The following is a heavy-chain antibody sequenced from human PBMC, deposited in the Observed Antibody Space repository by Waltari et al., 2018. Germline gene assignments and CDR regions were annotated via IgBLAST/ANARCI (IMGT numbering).Heavy chain of an antibody. CDR1: GYTLTELS. D-gene: IGHD3-10*01. V-gene: IGHV1-24*01. CDR2: FDPEDGET. J-gene: IGHJ2*01. CDR3: ATDSTMVRGVTLYWYFDL. Sequence: QVQLVQSGAEVKKPGASVKVSCKVSGYTLTELSMHWVRQAPGKGLEWMGGFDPEDGETIYAQKFQGRVTMTEDTSTDTAYMELSSLRSEDTAVYYCATDSTMVRGVTLYWYFDLWGRGTLVTVSS.